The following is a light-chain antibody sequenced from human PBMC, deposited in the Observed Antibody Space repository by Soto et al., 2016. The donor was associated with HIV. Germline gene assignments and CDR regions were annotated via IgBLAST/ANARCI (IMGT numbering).Light chain of an antibody. Sequence: AIQMTQSPTSLSASVGDRVIITCRASQAIRNDLAWYQQKSGQAPKLLIYAASNLQGGIPSRFSGSGSGTDFTLTITTLQPEDFATYYCLQDYSYPRTFGPRDQGGNQT. CDR1: QAIRND. CDR2: AAS. CDR3: LQDYSYPRT. J-gene: IGKJ1*01. V-gene: IGKV1-6*01.